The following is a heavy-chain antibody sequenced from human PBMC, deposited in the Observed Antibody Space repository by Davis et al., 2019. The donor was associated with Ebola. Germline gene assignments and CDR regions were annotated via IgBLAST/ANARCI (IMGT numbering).Heavy chain of an antibody. CDR3: ARIRATIDFFDY. Sequence: ASVKVSCKASGYTFTSYAMHWVRQAPGQRLEWMGWINAGNGNTKYSQKFQGRVTITRDTSASTAYMELSSLRSEDTAVYYCARIRATIDFFDYWGQGTLVTVSS. D-gene: IGHD5-12*01. J-gene: IGHJ4*02. CDR1: GYTFTSYA. V-gene: IGHV1-3*01. CDR2: INAGNGNT.